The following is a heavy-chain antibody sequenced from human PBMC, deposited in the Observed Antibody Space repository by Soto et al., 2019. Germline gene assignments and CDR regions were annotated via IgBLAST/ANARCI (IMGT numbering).Heavy chain of an antibody. D-gene: IGHD6-6*01. CDR2: ISYDGSNK. V-gene: IGHV3-30-3*01. CDR1: GFTFSSYA. J-gene: IGHJ4*02. Sequence: GGSLRLSCAASGFTFSSYAMHWVRQAPGMGLEWVAVISYDGSNKYYADSVKGRFTISRDNSKNTLYLQMNSLRAEDTAVYYCARVRAGWEQLVPESYFDYWGQGTLVTVSS. CDR3: ARVRAGWEQLVPESYFDY.